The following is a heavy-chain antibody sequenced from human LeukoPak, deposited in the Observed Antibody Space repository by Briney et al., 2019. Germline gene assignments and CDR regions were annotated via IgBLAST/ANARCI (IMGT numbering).Heavy chain of an antibody. J-gene: IGHJ5*02. CDR2: IIPILGIA. D-gene: IGHD3-10*01. Sequence: SVKVSCKASGGTFSSYAISWVRQAPGQGLEWMGRIIPILGIANYAQKFQGRVTITADKSTSTAYMELSSLRSEDTAVYYCARDRYYYGSGSYFTFDPWGQGTLVTVSS. CDR1: GGTFSSYA. CDR3: ARDRYYYGSGSYFTFDP. V-gene: IGHV1-69*04.